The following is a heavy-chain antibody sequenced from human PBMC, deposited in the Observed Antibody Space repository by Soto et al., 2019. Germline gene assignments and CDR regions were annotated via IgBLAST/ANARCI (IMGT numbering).Heavy chain of an antibody. Sequence: EVQLVESGGGLVQPGGSLRLSCAASGFTFSDHYMDWVRQAPGKGLEWVGRTRNKANSYATEYAASVKGRFTISRDDSKNSLYLQMNSLKTEDTAVYYCASSLGYCSSTTCHHYYFDYWGQGTLVTVFS. CDR3: ASSLGYCSSTTCHHYYFDY. D-gene: IGHD2-2*01. CDR1: GFTFSDHY. J-gene: IGHJ4*02. CDR2: TRNKANSYAT. V-gene: IGHV3-72*01.